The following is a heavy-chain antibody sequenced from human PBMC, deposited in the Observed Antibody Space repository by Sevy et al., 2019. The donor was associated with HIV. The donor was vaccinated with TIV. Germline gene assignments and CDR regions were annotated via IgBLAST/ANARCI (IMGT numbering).Heavy chain of an antibody. CDR3: ARGASVAGGTRSWYFDL. CDR1: GGSFSGYY. J-gene: IGHJ2*01. CDR2: INHSGST. D-gene: IGHD6-19*01. Sequence: SETLSLTCAVYGGSFSGYYWSWIRQPPGKGLEWIGEINHSGSTNYNPSLKSRVTISVDTSKIQFSLKLSSVTAADTAVYYCARGASVAGGTRSWYFDLWGRGTLVTVSS. V-gene: IGHV4-34*01.